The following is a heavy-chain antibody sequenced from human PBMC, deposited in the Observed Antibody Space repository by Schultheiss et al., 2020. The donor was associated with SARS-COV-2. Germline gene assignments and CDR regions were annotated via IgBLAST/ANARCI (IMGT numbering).Heavy chain of an antibody. J-gene: IGHJ4*02. V-gene: IGHV3-30*03. Sequence: VGSLRLSCAASGFTFSGYGMHWVRQAPGKGLEWVAVISNDGNKKYYADSVKGRFTIARGNSKNTLYLQMNSLRVEDTALYYCARAPMDNNSWTSDYWGQGTLVTVSS. CDR1: GFTFSGYG. CDR3: ARAPMDNNSWTSDY. D-gene: IGHD6-13*01. CDR2: ISNDGNKK.